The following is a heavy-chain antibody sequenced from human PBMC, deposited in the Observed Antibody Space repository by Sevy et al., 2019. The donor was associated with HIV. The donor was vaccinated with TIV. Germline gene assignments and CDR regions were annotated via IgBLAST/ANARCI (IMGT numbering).Heavy chain of an antibody. J-gene: IGHJ4*02. Sequence: GGSLRLSCAASGFTFSSYAMHWVRQAPGKGLEWVAVISYDGSNKYYEDSVKGRFNISRDNSKNTLYLQMNSLRTEDTAVYYCARDRGSGKNVFFDFWGQGTLVTVSS. V-gene: IGHV3-30-3*01. CDR1: GFTFSSYA. D-gene: IGHD3-10*01. CDR3: ARDRGSGKNVFFDF. CDR2: ISYDGSNK.